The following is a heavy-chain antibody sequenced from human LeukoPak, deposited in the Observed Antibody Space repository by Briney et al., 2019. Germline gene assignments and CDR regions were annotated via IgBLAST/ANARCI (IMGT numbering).Heavy chain of an antibody. D-gene: IGHD6-19*01. CDR2: IIPIFGRA. J-gene: IGHJ6*03. V-gene: IGHV1-69*05. CDR1: GGTFSSYA. CDR3: ATSSGWYAPNYMDV. Sequence: SVKVSCKASGGTFSSYAISWVRQAPGQGLEWMGGIIPIFGRANYAQKLQGRVTMTTDTSTSTAYMELRSLRSDDTAVYYCATSSGWYAPNYMDVWGKGTTVTVSS.